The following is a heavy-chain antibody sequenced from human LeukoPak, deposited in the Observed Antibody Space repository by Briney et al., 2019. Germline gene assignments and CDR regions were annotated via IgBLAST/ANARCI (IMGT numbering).Heavy chain of an antibody. J-gene: IGHJ5*02. V-gene: IGHV4-38-2*01. D-gene: IGHD3-3*01. CDR2: IYHSEST. Sequence: SETLSLTCAVSGYSISSGYYWGCIRQPPGKGLEWIGSIYHSESTYYNPSLKSRVTISVDTSKNQFSLKLSSVTAADTAVYYCARHYTLNWFDPWGQGTLVTVSS. CDR3: ARHYTLNWFDP. CDR1: GYSISSGYY.